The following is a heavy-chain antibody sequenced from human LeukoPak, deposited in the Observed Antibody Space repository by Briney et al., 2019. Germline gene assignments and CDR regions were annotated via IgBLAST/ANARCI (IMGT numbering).Heavy chain of an antibody. D-gene: IGHD3-22*01. V-gene: IGHV3-7*01. CDR3: ARDGYYYDSSGYYVDY. J-gene: IGHJ4*02. CDR1: GFTFSSYW. Sequence: GGSLRLSCAASGFTFSSYWMSWVRQAPGKGLEWVANIKQDGSEKYYVDSVKGRFTISRDNSKNTLYLQMNSLRAEDTAVYYCARDGYYYDSSGYYVDYWGQGTLVTVSS. CDR2: IKQDGSEK.